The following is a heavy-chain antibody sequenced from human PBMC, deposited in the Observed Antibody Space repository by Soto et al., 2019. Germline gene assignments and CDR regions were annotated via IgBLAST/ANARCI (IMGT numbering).Heavy chain of an antibody. CDR3: TTFLTDYGEGITRCP. CDR2: IKSKTDGGTT. J-gene: IGHJ5*02. CDR1: GFTFSNAW. Sequence: EVQLVESGGGLVQPGGSLRLSCAASGFTFSNAWMNWVRQAPGKGLEWVGRIKSKTDGGTTDYAAPVKGRFTISRDDSKNTLYLQMNSLKTEDTAVYYCTTFLTDYGEGITRCPWGQGTLVTVSS. V-gene: IGHV3-15*07. D-gene: IGHD4-17*01.